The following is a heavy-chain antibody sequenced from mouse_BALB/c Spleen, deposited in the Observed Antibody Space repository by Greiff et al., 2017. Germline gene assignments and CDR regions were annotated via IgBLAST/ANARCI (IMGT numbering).Heavy chain of an antibody. CDR2: IDPYYGGT. CDR3: TGYYYGSSPFAY. D-gene: IGHD1-1*01. CDR1: GYSFTGYN. V-gene: IGHV1-39*01. Sequence: VQLQQSGPELEKPGASVKISCKASGYSFTGYNMNWVKQSNGKSLEWIGNIDPYYGGTSYNQKFKGKATLTVDKSSSTSYMQLKSQTSEDSAVYYCTGYYYGSSPFAYWGQGTLVTVSA. J-gene: IGHJ3*01.